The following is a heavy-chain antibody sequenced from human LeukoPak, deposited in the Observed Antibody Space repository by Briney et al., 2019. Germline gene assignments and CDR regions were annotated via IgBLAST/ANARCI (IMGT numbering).Heavy chain of an antibody. CDR3: AKTYGDSFFDY. CDR2: ISYDGSNK. CDR1: GFTFSSYG. D-gene: IGHD4-17*01. V-gene: IGHV3-30*18. J-gene: IGHJ4*02. Sequence: QPGGSLRLSCAASGFTFSSYGMHWVRQAPGKGLEWVAVISYDGSNKYYADSVKGRFTISRDNSKNTLYLQMNCLRAEDTAVYYCAKTYGDSFFDYWGQGTLVTVSS.